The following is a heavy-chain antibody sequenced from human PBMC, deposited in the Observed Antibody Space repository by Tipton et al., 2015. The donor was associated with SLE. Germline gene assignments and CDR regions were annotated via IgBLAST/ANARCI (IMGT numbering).Heavy chain of an antibody. CDR2: INHSGST. J-gene: IGHJ4*02. Sequence: LRLSCTVSGGSISSYYWSWIRQPPGKGLEWIGEINHSGSTYYNPSLKSRVTISVDTSKNQFSLKLSSVTAADTAVYYCARGSWGGIAVAGTGYYFDYWGQGTLVTVSS. CDR1: GGSISSYY. V-gene: IGHV4-59*08. CDR3: ARGSWGGIAVAGTGYYFDY. D-gene: IGHD6-19*01.